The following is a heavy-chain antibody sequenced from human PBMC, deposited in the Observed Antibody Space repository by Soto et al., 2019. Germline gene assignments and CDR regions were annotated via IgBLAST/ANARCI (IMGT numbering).Heavy chain of an antibody. CDR2: IKTDGSEK. J-gene: IGHJ4*02. Sequence: PGGSLRLSCAASGFTFSSYAMSWVRQAPGKGLEWVANIKTDGSEKSYVDSVKGRFTISRDNAKNTLYLQMNSLRAEDTAVYYCARDKGVTNKGLIDVWGQGILVTVSS. CDR3: ARDKGVTNKGLIDV. D-gene: IGHD4-17*01. V-gene: IGHV3-7*01. CDR1: GFTFSSYA.